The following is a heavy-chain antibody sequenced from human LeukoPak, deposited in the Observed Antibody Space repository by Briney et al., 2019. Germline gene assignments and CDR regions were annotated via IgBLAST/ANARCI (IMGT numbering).Heavy chain of an antibody. Sequence: PGGSLRLSCAASGFTFSSYAMSWVRQAPGKGLEWVSVISGSGGSTYYADSVKGRFAISRDNSKSTLYLQMNSLRAEDTAVYYCAKSPSGYNGTWFDPWGQGTLVTVSS. D-gene: IGHD5-18*01. CDR3: AKSPSGYNGTWFDP. V-gene: IGHV3-23*01. CDR1: GFTFSSYA. J-gene: IGHJ5*02. CDR2: ISGSGGST.